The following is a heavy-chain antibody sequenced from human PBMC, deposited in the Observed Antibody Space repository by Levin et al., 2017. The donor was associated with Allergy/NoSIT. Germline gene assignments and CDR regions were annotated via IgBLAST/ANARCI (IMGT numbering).Heavy chain of an antibody. CDR2: ISWDGGST. Sequence: GGSLRLSCAASGFTFDDYTMHWVRQAPGKGLEWVSLISWDGGSTYYADSVKGRFTISRDNSKNSLYLQMNSLRTEDTALYYCAKDGVIAAAGMGLYYFDYWGQGTLVTVSS. V-gene: IGHV3-43*01. CDR3: AKDGVIAAAGMGLYYFDY. CDR1: GFTFDDYT. J-gene: IGHJ4*02. D-gene: IGHD6-13*01.